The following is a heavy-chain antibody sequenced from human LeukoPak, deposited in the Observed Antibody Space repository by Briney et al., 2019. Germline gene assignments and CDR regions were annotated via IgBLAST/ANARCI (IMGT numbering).Heavy chain of an antibody. D-gene: IGHD3-22*01. Sequence: SETLSLACAVSGYSISSGYYWGWIRQPPGKGLEWIGSIYHSGSTYYNPSLKSRVTISVDTSKNQFSLKLSSVTAADTAVYYCARHVKLGYDSSGRHQTLDYWGQGTLVTVSS. CDR2: IYHSGST. V-gene: IGHV4-38-2*01. J-gene: IGHJ4*02. CDR1: GYSISSGYY. CDR3: ARHVKLGYDSSGRHQTLDY.